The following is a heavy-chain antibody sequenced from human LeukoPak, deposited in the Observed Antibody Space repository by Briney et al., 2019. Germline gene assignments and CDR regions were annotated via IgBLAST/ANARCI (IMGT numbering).Heavy chain of an antibody. CDR1: GGSFSGYY. CDR2: INHSGST. D-gene: IGHD2-2*01. Sequence: PSETLSLTCAVYGGSFSGYYWSWIRQPPGKGLEWIGEINHSGSTNYNPSLKSRVTISVDTSKNQFSLKLSSVTAADTAVYYCARDSNQLLNPWGQGTLVTVSS. J-gene: IGHJ5*02. V-gene: IGHV4-34*01. CDR3: ARDSNQLLNP.